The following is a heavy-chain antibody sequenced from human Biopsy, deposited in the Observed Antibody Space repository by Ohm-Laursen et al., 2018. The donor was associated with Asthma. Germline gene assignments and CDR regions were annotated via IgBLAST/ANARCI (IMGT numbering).Heavy chain of an antibody. J-gene: IGHJ4*02. CDR3: ARGDSSGWSQYYFDY. D-gene: IGHD6-19*01. CDR1: GFAVSRDY. Sequence: GSLRLSCTASGFAVSRDYMFWVRQAPGEGLEWVSVIYSGGTSHTADSVRGRFTISRDYSKNTLYLQMHSLRAEDTAVYYCARGDSSGWSQYYFDYWGQGTLVTVSS. V-gene: IGHV3-53*01. CDR2: IYSGGTS.